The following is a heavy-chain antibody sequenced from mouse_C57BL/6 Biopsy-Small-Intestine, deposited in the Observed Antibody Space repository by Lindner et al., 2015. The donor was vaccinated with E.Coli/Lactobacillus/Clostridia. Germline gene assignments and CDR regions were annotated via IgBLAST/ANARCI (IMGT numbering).Heavy chain of an antibody. CDR1: GYSITSDY. CDR3: SRGNSNSRLVRYYPMDY. CDR2: ISYSGST. Sequence: VQLQESGPGLAKPSQTLSLTCSVTGYSITSDYWNWIRKFPGNKLEYMGYISYSGSTYYNPSLKSRISITRDTSKNQYYLQLNSVTTEDTATYYCSRGNSNSRLVRYYPMDYWGQGTSVTVSS. J-gene: IGHJ4*01. D-gene: IGHD2-5*01. V-gene: IGHV3-8*01.